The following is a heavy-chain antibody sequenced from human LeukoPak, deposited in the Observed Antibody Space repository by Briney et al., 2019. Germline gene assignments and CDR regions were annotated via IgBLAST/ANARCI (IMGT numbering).Heavy chain of an antibody. J-gene: IGHJ4*02. CDR2: ISGSGGST. D-gene: IGHD3-22*01. CDR3: ARSSGFYLWYFDY. CDR1: GFTFSNYA. Sequence: PGGSLRLSCAASGFTFSNYAMSWVRQAPGKGLEWVSSISGSGGSTYYADSVKGRFTISRDNSKNTMYLQMNSLRAEDTAVYYCARSSGFYLWYFDYWGQGTLATVSS. V-gene: IGHV3-23*01.